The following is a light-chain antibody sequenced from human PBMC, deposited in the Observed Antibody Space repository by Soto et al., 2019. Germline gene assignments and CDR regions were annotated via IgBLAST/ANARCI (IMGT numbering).Light chain of an antibody. CDR1: QYINTR. J-gene: IGKJ3*01. Sequence: EIVLTQSPATLSSLKGDRVTLSCRASQYINTRLAWYQHRPGQAPRLLIYGASTRATGIPARFSGSGSGTEFTLTISSLQSEDFAVYYCQQYNNWPSFGPGTNVDI. V-gene: IGKV3-15*01. CDR3: QQYNNWPS. CDR2: GAS.